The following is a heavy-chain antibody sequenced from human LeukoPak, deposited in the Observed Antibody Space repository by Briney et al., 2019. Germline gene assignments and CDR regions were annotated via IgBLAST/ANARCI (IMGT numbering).Heavy chain of an antibody. V-gene: IGHV1-46*01. J-gene: IGHJ6*02. CDR2: INPSGGST. D-gene: IGHD5-18*01. CDR1: GYTFTSYY. CDR3: ARDGAGYGYYYYGMDV. Sequence: ASVKVSCKASGYTFTSYYMHWVRQAPGQGLEWMGIINPSGGSTSYAQKFQGRVTMTRDTSTSTVYMELSSLRSEDTDVYYCARDGAGYGYYYYGMDVWGQGTTVTVSS.